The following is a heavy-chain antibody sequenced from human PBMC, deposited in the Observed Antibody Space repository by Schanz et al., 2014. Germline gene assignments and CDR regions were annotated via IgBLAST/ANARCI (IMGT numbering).Heavy chain of an antibody. V-gene: IGHV3-64*01. CDR3: ARDNRYYLFDY. CDR2: ISSKGDMT. Sequence: EVQLVESGGGLVQPGGSLRLSCAASGFTFSTSTMHWVRQAPGKGLEYVSSISSKGDMTFYGNSVTGRFTISRDNSKNTLYLQLGSLSAEDTAVYFCARDNRYYLFDYWGQGALVTVSS. J-gene: IGHJ4*02. D-gene: IGHD3-16*02. CDR1: GFTFSTST.